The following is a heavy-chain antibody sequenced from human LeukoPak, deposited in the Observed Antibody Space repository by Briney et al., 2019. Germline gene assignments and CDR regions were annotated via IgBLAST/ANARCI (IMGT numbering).Heavy chain of an antibody. CDR3: ARVSAPGSGSYYYYYYGMDV. CDR2: INTNTGNP. D-gene: IGHD3-10*01. V-gene: IGHV7-4-1*02. CDR1: GYTFNSYA. J-gene: IGHJ6*02. Sequence: ASVKVSCKAAGYTFNSYAMNWVRQAPGQGLEWMGWINTNTGNPTYAQGFTGRFVFSLDTSVSTAYLQISSLKTEDSAVYYCARVSAPGSGSYYYYYYGMDVWGQGTTVTVSS.